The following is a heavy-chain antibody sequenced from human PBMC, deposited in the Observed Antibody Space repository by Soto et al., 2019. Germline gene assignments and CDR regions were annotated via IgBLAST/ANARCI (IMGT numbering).Heavy chain of an antibody. V-gene: IGHV1-18*01. CDR2: ISAYNGNT. J-gene: IGHJ5*02. CDR3: AREDDSGFDASDIVVVVAATGANGLDP. Sequence: ASVKVSCKASGYTFTSYGISWVRQAPGQGLEWMGWISAYNGNTNYAQKLQGRVTMTTDTSTSTAYMELRSLRSDDTVVYYCAREDDSGFDASDIVVVVAATGANGLDPWGQGTLVTVSS. CDR1: GYTFTSYG. D-gene: IGHD2-15*01.